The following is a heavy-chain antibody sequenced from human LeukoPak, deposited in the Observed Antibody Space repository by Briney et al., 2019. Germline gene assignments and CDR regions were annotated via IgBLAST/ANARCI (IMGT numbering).Heavy chain of an antibody. V-gene: IGHV3-23*01. CDR3: AKEGYCTGGRCYVAFDI. CDR1: GFXFSSYA. CDR2: ISGSGGST. J-gene: IGHJ3*02. Sequence: GGSLRLSCAASGFXFSSYAMSWVRQAPGKGLEWVSDISGSGGSTYYADSVKGRFTISRDNSKNTLYLQMNSLRAEDTAVYYCAKEGYCTGGRCYVAFDIWGQETMVTVSS. D-gene: IGHD2-15*01.